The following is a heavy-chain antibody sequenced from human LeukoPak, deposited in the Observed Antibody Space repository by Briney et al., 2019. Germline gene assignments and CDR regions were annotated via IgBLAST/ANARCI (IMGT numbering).Heavy chain of an antibody. Sequence: GGSLRLSCTASGFAFSNYGINWVRRAPSKGLEWVSGITGSGTTTYYADSLKGRVTISRDNSKNTLYLQMNSLRAEDTAVYYCATDHNFDYWGQGTLVTVSS. CDR1: GFAFSNYG. V-gene: IGHV3-23*01. D-gene: IGHD1-14*01. CDR3: ATDHNFDY. CDR2: ITGSGTTT. J-gene: IGHJ4*02.